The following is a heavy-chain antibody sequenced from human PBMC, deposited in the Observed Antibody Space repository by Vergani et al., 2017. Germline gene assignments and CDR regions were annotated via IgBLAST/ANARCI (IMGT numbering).Heavy chain of an antibody. J-gene: IGHJ6*03. Sequence: QVLLEESGGGVVQPGRSLRLSCAGSGFTLSSHAMHWVRQAPGKGLEWVAFIWYDGSKEYYADSVKGRFTISRDNSKNTLYLQMNNLRAADTAVYYCARSGYCAHGVCYMTYYYYMDVWGKGTAVTVSS. CDR1: GFTLSSHA. CDR3: ARSGYCAHGVCYMTYYYYMDV. V-gene: IGHV3-33*01. CDR2: IWYDGSKE. D-gene: IGHD2-8*01.